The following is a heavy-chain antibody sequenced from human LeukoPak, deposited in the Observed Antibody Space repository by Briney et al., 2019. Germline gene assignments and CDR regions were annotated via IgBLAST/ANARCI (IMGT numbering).Heavy chain of an antibody. J-gene: IGHJ4*02. Sequence: AASVKVSCKPSGGTFSSYAISWVRQAPGQGLEWMGWINPNSGGTNYAQKFQGRVTMTRDTSISTAYMELSRLRSDDTAVYYCARARLGYCSSTSCYTLYFDYWGQGTLVTVSS. CDR1: GGTFSSYA. D-gene: IGHD2-2*02. CDR3: ARARLGYCSSTSCYTLYFDY. V-gene: IGHV1-2*02. CDR2: INPNSGGT.